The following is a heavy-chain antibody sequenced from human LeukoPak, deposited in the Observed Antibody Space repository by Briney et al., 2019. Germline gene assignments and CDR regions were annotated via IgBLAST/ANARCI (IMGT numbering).Heavy chain of an antibody. D-gene: IGHD6-13*01. CDR2: INPNSGGT. J-gene: IGHJ4*02. CDR1: GYTFTGYY. CDR3: ARRSSSWYIFDY. V-gene: IGHV1-2*06. Sequence: ASVKVSCKASGYTFTGYYMHWVRQAPGQGLEWMGRINPNSGGTNYAQKFQGRVTMTRDTSSSTAYMELSRLRSDDTAVYYCARRSSSWYIFDYWGQGTLVTVSS.